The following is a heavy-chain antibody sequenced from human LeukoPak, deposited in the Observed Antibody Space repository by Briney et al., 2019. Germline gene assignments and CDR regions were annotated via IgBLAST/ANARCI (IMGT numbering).Heavy chain of an antibody. V-gene: IGHV4-59*01. J-gene: IGHJ5*02. D-gene: IGHD3-22*01. CDR2: IYYSGST. Sequence: SETLSLTCTVSGGSISSYYWSWIRQPPGKGLEWIGYIYYSGSTNYNPSLKSRVTISVDTSKDQFSLKLSSVTAADTAVYYCARDKLSSGYKWFDPWGQGTLVTVSS. CDR1: GGSISSYY. CDR3: ARDKLSSGYKWFDP.